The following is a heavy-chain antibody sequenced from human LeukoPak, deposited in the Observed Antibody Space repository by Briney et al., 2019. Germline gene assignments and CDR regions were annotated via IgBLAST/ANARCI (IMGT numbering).Heavy chain of an antibody. CDR2: IYHSGST. CDR1: GYSISSGYY. Sequence: SETLSLTCTVSGYSISSGYYWGWIRPPPGKGLEWIGSIYHSGSTYYNPSLKSRVTISVDTSKNQFSLKLSSVTAADTAVYYCARDGSHYYDSTQRGYWGQGTLVTVSS. CDR3: ARDGSHYYDSTQRGY. J-gene: IGHJ4*02. D-gene: IGHD3-22*01. V-gene: IGHV4-38-2*02.